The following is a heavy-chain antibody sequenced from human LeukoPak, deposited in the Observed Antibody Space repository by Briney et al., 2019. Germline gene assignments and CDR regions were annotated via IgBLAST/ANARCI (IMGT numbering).Heavy chain of an antibody. CDR1: GYTFTGYY. CDR3: ARAHYSSSWYD. D-gene: IGHD6-13*01. Sequence: ASVKVSCKASGYTFTGYYMHRVRQAPGQGLEWMGWITPKSGGTNYAQKFQGRVTMTRDTSISTVYMELSRLKSDDTAVYYCARAHYSSSWYDWGQGTLVTVSS. J-gene: IGHJ4*02. CDR2: ITPKSGGT. V-gene: IGHV1-2*02.